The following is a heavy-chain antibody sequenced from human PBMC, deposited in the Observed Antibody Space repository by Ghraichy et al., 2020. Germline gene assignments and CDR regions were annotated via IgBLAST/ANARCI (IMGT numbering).Heavy chain of an antibody. D-gene: IGHD6-13*01. V-gene: IGHV3-23*01. Sequence: GGSLRLSCAASGFTFSNYAMSWVRQAPGKGLEWVSSISDSGTNTYYADSVKGRFTISRDNSKNTLYLQMNSLRAEDTAVYYCAKDEGTRWYTYGDVWGQGTTVTVSS. CDR3: AKDEGTRWYTYGDV. CDR1: GFTFSNYA. J-gene: IGHJ6*02. CDR2: ISDSGTNT.